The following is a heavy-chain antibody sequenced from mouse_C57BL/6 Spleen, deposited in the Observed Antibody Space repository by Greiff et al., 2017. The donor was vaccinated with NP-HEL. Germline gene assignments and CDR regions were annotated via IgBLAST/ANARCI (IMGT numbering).Heavy chain of an antibody. Sequence: DVKLVESGGGLVKPGGSLKLSCAASGFTFSDYGMHWVRQAPEKGLEWVAYISSGSSTIYYADTVKGRFTISRDNAKNTLFLQMTSLRSEDTAMYYCARSPYYYGSSHWYFDVWGTGTTVTVAS. CDR2: ISSGSSTI. CDR1: GFTFSDYG. D-gene: IGHD1-1*01. J-gene: IGHJ1*03. V-gene: IGHV5-17*01. CDR3: ARSPYYYGSSHWYFDV.